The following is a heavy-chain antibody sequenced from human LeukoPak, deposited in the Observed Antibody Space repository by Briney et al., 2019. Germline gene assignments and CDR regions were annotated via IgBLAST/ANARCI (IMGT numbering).Heavy chain of an antibody. J-gene: IGHJ4*02. V-gene: IGHV4-34*01. CDR1: GGSFSGYY. CDR3: ARGRLDRYYFDY. Sequence: SETLSLTCAVYGGSFSGYYWSWIRQPPGKGLEWIGEINHSGSTNYNPSLKSRVTISADTSKNQFSLKLSSVTAADTAVYYCARGRLDRYYFDYWGQGTLVTVSS. D-gene: IGHD3/OR15-3a*01. CDR2: INHSGST.